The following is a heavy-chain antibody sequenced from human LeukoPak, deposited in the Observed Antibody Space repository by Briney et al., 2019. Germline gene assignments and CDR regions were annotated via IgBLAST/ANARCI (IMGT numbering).Heavy chain of an antibody. CDR1: GFTFDDYG. J-gene: IGHJ4*02. Sequence: GGSLRLSCAASGFTFDDYGMSWVRQAPGKGLEWVSAISGSGGSTYYADSVKGRFTISRDNSKNTLYLQMNSLRAEDTAVEYCAKASSGWLRRGHYYFDYWGQGTLVTVSS. CDR2: ISGSGGST. CDR3: AKASSGWLRRGHYYFDY. V-gene: IGHV3-23*01. D-gene: IGHD5-12*01.